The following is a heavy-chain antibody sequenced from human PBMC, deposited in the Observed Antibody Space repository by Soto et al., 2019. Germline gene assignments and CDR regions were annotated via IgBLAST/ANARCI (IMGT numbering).Heavy chain of an antibody. CDR2: IYTSGST. V-gene: IGHV4-4*07. Sequence: PSETLSLTCTVSGGSISSYYWSWIRQPAWKGLEWIGRIYTSGSTNYNPSLKSRVTMSVDTSKNQFSLKLSSVTAADTAVYYCASVGYDFWSGYYNRAFDISGQGTMLTFSS. J-gene: IGHJ3*02. D-gene: IGHD3-3*01. CDR3: ASVGYDFWSGYYNRAFDI. CDR1: GGSISSYY.